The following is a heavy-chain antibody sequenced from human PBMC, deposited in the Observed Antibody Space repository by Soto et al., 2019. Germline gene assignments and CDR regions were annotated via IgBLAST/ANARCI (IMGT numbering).Heavy chain of an antibody. CDR2: IYYSGST. D-gene: IGHD6-19*01. CDR3: ARLGSGWYAKGDPFDY. CDR1: GGSISSSSYY. V-gene: IGHV4-39*01. Sequence: SETLSLTCTVSGGSISSSSYYWGWIRQPPGKGLEWIGSIYYSGSTYYNPSLKSRVTISVDTSKNQFPLKLSSVTAADTAVYYCARLGSGWYAKGDPFDYWGQGTLVTVSS. J-gene: IGHJ4*02.